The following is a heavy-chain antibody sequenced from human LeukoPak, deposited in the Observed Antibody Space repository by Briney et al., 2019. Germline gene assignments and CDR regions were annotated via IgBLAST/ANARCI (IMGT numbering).Heavy chain of an antibody. CDR1: GFTFSSYA. Sequence: GGSLRLSCAASGFTFSSYAMHWVRQAPGKGLEWVAVISHDGTNKYYADSVKGRFTISRDNSKNTLYLQMNSLRADDTAVYYCAREGKQQLILYYYYYYMDVWGKGTMVTVSS. V-gene: IGHV3-30-3*01. D-gene: IGHD6-13*01. J-gene: IGHJ6*03. CDR2: ISHDGTNK. CDR3: AREGKQQLILYYYYYYMDV.